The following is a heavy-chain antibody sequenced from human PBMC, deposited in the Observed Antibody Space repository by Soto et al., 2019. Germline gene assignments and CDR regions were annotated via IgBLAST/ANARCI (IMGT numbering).Heavy chain of an antibody. CDR3: ARDLIYYGSGSYYPGYYMDV. CDR1: GFTFSSYS. J-gene: IGHJ6*03. D-gene: IGHD3-10*01. V-gene: IGHV3-48*01. Sequence: EVQLVESGGGLVQPGGSLRLSCAASGFTFSSYSMNWVRQAPGKGLEWVSYISSSSSTIYYADSVKGRFTISRDNAKNSLYLQMNSLRAEDTAVYYCARDLIYYGSGSYYPGYYMDVWGKGITVTVSS. CDR2: ISSSSSTI.